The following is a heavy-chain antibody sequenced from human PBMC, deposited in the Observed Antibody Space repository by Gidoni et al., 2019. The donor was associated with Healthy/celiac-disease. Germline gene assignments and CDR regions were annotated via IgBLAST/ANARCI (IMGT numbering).Heavy chain of an antibody. J-gene: IGHJ5*02. CDR2: ISGSGGST. CDR3: AKGGGPYDSSGYYYPSNWFDP. V-gene: IGHV3-23*01. Sequence: EVQLLESVGGLVQPGGSLRLSCAASGFTFSSYAMSWVRQAPGKGLEWVSAISGSGGSTYYADSVKGRFTISRDNSKNTLYLQMNSLRAEDTAVYYCAKGGGPYDSSGYYYPSNWFDPWGQGTLVTVSS. CDR1: GFTFSSYA. D-gene: IGHD3-22*01.